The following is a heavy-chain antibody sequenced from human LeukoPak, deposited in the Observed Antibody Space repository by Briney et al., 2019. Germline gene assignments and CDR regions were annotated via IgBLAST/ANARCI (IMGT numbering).Heavy chain of an antibody. CDR3: AAGLWFGNNWFDP. Sequence: PSETLSLTCTVSGGSISSGSYYWSWIRQPAGKGLEWIGRIYTSGSTNYNPSLKSRVTISVDTSKNQFSLKLSSVTAADTAVYYCAAGLWFGNNWFDPWGQGTLVTVSS. V-gene: IGHV4-61*02. CDR1: GGSISSGSYY. D-gene: IGHD3-10*01. CDR2: IYTSGST. J-gene: IGHJ5*02.